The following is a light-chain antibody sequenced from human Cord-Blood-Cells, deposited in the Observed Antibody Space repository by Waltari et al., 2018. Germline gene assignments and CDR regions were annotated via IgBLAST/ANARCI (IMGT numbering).Light chain of an antibody. CDR3: QQYYSTPRFT. V-gene: IGKV1D-43*01. CDR2: YAS. J-gene: IGKJ3*01. CDR1: QGISSY. Sequence: AIRMTQSPFSLSASVGDRVTITCWASQGISSYLSWYQQKPAKAPKRFIYYASSLQSGFPSRFSGSGSGTDYTRTISSLQPEDFAAYYSQQYYSTPRFTFGPGTKVDIK.